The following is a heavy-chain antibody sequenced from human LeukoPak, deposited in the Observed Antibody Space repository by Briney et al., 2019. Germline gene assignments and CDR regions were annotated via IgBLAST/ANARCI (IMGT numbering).Heavy chain of an antibody. J-gene: IGHJ4*02. Sequence: GESLNISCKGSGYSFTNYWIGWVRHMCGKGLEWMGIIYPSDSDTRYSPSFQGQVTISADKSISTAYLQWSSLKASDTAMYYCARSASAAAVDYWGQGTLVTVSS. CDR3: ARSASAAAVDY. D-gene: IGHD6-13*01. V-gene: IGHV5-51*01. CDR1: GYSFTNYW. CDR2: IYPSDSDT.